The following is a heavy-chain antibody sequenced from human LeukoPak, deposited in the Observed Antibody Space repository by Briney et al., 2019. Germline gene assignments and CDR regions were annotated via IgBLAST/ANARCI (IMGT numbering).Heavy chain of an antibody. Sequence: GGSLRLSCAASGFTFSSYWMSWVRQAPGKGLEWVANIKQDGSEKYYVDSVKGLFTISRDNAKNSLYLQMNSLRAEDTAVYYCASGYSSSLITFWGQGTLVTVSS. J-gene: IGHJ4*02. CDR3: ASGYSSSLITF. CDR1: GFTFSSYW. D-gene: IGHD6-13*01. CDR2: IKQDGSEK. V-gene: IGHV3-7*01.